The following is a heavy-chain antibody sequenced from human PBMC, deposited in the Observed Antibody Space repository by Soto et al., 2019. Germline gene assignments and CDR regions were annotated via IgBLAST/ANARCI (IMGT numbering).Heavy chain of an antibody. CDR2: ISGNGYTT. CDR3: AKGVEHSTADAFET. D-gene: IGHD5-18*01. CDR1: GFTFTTSS. Sequence: ESGGDLVQPGGSLRLTCAVSGFTFTTSSINWVRQAPGKGLEWVSSISGNGYTTYYADSVTGRFTISTDNSKSTVFLQMNSLRVEDTALYYCAKGVEHSTADAFETWGQGTMVTVSS. J-gene: IGHJ3*02. V-gene: IGHV3-23*01.